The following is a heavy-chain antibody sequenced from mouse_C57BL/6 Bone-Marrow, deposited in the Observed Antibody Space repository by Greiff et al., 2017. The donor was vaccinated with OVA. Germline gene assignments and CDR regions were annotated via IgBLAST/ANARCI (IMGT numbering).Heavy chain of an antibody. CDR3: ARWDYYGSSYGGTFAY. J-gene: IGHJ3*01. Sequence: QVQLQQSGAELARPGASMKLSCKASGYTFTSYGISWVKQRTGQGLEWIGEIYPRSGNTYYNEKFKGKATLTADKSSSTAYMELRSLTSEDSAVYFCARWDYYGSSYGGTFAYWGQGTLVTVSA. V-gene: IGHV1-81*01. CDR1: GYTFTSYG. D-gene: IGHD1-1*01. CDR2: IYPRSGNT.